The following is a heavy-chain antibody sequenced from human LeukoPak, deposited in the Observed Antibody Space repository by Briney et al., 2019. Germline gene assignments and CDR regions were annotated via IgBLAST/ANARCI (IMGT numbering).Heavy chain of an antibody. V-gene: IGHV4-39*07. CDR2: IYYSGST. CDR3: ARDRFDDSSGSYYHHYFYMDV. J-gene: IGHJ6*03. Sequence: KTSETLSLTCTVSDGSIISSSYYWGWIRQPPGKGLEWIGSIYYSGSTSYNPSLKSRVTISVATSKNQFSLRLSSVTAADTAVYYCARDRFDDSSGSYYHHYFYMDVWGKGTTVTVSS. D-gene: IGHD3-22*01. CDR1: DGSIISSSYY.